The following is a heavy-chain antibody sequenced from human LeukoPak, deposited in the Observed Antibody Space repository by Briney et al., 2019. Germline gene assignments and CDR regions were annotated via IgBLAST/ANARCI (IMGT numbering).Heavy chain of an antibody. Sequence: SETLSPTCTVSGGSISSSSYYWGWIRQPPGKGLEWNGSIYYSGSTYCNPYLKSRVTISVDTSKNQFSLKLSSVTAADTAVYYCATVNLVEWMAADFDYWGQGTLVTVSS. CDR1: GGSISSSSYY. CDR3: ATVNLVEWMAADFDY. J-gene: IGHJ4*02. V-gene: IGHV4-39*07. CDR2: IYYSGST. D-gene: IGHD5-24*01.